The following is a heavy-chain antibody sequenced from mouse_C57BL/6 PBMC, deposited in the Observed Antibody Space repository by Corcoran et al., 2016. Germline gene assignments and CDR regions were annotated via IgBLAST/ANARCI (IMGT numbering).Heavy chain of an antibody. CDR2: INPNNGGT. V-gene: IGHV1-18*01. CDR3: ARRGDYPSFAY. Sequence: EVQLQQSGPELVKPGASVKIPRKASGYIFTDYNMDWVKQSHGKSLEWIGDINPNNGGTIYNQKFKGKATLTVDKSSSTAYMELRSLTSEDTAVYYCARRGDYPSFAYWGQGTLVTVSA. D-gene: IGHD2-4*01. CDR1: GYIFTDYN. J-gene: IGHJ3*01.